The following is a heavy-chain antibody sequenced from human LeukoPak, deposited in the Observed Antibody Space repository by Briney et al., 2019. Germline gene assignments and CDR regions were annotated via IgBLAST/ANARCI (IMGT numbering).Heavy chain of an antibody. V-gene: IGHV4-34*01. CDR3: ARVSDSGYGIDY. CDR2: INHSGST. Sequence: SETLSLTCAVYGGSFSGYFWSWIRQPPGKGLEWIGEINHSGSTNYNPSLKSRVTISVDTSKNQFSLKLSSVTAADTAVYYCARVSDSGYGIDYWGQGTLVTVSS. CDR1: GGSFSGYF. J-gene: IGHJ4*02. D-gene: IGHD5-12*01.